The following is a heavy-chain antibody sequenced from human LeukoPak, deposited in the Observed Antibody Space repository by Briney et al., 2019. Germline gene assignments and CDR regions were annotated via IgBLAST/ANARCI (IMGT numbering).Heavy chain of an antibody. D-gene: IGHD3-16*01. CDR1: GGSISSYY. J-gene: IGHJ4*02. CDR3: ARGQDYVWGSPTI. Sequence: SETLSLTCTVSGGSISSYYWNWIRQPAGKGLEWIGRIHSSGSTIYNPSLNSRVTISVDTSKNHFSLKLSSLTAADTAMYYCARGQDYVWGSPTIWGQGTLVTVSS. V-gene: IGHV4-4*07. CDR2: IHSSGST.